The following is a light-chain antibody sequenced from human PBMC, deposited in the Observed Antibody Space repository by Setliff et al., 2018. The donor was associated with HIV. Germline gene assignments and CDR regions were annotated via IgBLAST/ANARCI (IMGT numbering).Light chain of an antibody. J-gene: IGLJ1*01. CDR1: SNDVGRYDL. CDR3: CSNTGSNTFA. Sequence: QSALTQPASVSGSPGQSITISCTGTSNDVGRYDLVSWYQQHPARAPKLIIYQATRRPSGVSNRFSGSKSGNVASLTISGLQAEDEADYYCCSNTGSNTFAFGTGTKVTV. CDR2: QAT. V-gene: IGLV2-23*01.